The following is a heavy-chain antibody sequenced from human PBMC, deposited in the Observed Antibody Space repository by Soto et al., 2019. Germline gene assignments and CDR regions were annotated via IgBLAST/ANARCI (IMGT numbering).Heavy chain of an antibody. D-gene: IGHD3-22*01. CDR1: GYTFSNFG. V-gene: IGHV1-18*01. J-gene: IGHJ4*02. CDR2: ISPNSEKT. CDR3: ARDGYYDSSGYHFDY. Sequence: ASVKVSCKASGYTFSNFGISWVRQAPGEGLEWMGWISPNSEKTKIAQRFQGRVTMTTDISTSTSYLELRGLTSDDTAVYYCARDGYYDSSGYHFDYWGQG.